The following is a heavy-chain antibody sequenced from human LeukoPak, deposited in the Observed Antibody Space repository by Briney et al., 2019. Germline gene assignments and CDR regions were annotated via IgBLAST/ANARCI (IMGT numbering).Heavy chain of an antibody. D-gene: IGHD1-26*01. Sequence: GGSLRLSCAASGFTVSSNYMSWVRQAPGKGLEWVSVIYSGGSTYYADSVKGRFTISRDNSKNTLYLQMNSLRAEDTAVYYCARDRKMGATEYDYWGQGTLVTVSS. J-gene: IGHJ4*02. V-gene: IGHV3-53*01. CDR3: ARDRKMGATEYDY. CDR1: GFTVSSNY. CDR2: IYSGGST.